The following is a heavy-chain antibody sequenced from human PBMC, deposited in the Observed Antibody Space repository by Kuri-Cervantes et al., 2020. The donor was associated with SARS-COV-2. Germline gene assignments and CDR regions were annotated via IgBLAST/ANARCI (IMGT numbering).Heavy chain of an antibody. CDR1: GFTVSSNY. CDR3: ARASVARYYFDY. CDR2: IYSGGST. D-gene: IGHD5-12*01. V-gene: IGHV3-53*01. J-gene: IGHJ4*02. Sequence: GGSLRLSCAASGFTVSSNYMSWVCQAPGKGLEWVSVIYSGGSTYYADSVKGRFTISRDNSKNTLYLQMNSLRAEDTAVYYCARASVARYYFDYWGQGTLVTVSS.